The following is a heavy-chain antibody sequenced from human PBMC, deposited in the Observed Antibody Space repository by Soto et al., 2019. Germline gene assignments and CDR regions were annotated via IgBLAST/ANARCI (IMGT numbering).Heavy chain of an antibody. CDR1: GFTFSNYW. Sequence: EVQMVESGGGLVQPGGSLRLSCAASGFTFSNYWMHWVRQAPGKGLVWVSRIHSDGITTLYADSVTGRFTISRDNAKSTLYLQMNSLRAEDTAVYFCARDSKNRQDGMDVWGQGTTVIVSS. CDR2: IHSDGITT. CDR3: ARDSKNRQDGMDV. J-gene: IGHJ6*02. D-gene: IGHD4-4*01. V-gene: IGHV3-74*01.